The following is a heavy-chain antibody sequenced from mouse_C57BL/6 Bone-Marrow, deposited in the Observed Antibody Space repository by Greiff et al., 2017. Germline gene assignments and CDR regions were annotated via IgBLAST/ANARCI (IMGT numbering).Heavy chain of an antibody. J-gene: IGHJ2*01. CDR2: IHPNSGST. V-gene: IGHV1-64*01. CDR3: ARSLHYYGSRIDY. D-gene: IGHD1-1*01. Sequence: QVQLKQPGAELVKPGASVKLSCKASGYTFTSYWMHWVKQRPGQGLEWIGMIHPNSGSTNYNEKFKSKATLTVDKSSSTAYMQLSSLTSEDSAVYYCARSLHYYGSRIDYWGQGTTLTVSS. CDR1: GYTFTSYW.